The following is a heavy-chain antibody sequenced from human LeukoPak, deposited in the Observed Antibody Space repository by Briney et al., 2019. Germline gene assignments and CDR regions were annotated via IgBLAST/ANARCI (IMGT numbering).Heavy chain of an antibody. J-gene: IGHJ3*02. CDR1: GFTFDDYA. CDR2: ISWDGGST. V-gene: IGHV3-43D*03. Sequence: GGSLRLSCAASGFTFDDYAMHWVRQAPGKGLEWVSLISWDGGSTYYADSVKGRSTISGDNSKNSLYLQMNSLRAEDTALYYCAKEDDSSTDAFDIWGQGTMVTVPS. CDR3: AKEDDSSTDAFDI. D-gene: IGHD3-22*01.